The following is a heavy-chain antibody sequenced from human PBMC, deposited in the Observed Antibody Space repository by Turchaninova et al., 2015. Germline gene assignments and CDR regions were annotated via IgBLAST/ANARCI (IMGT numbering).Heavy chain of an antibody. CDR1: GVSIDNYP. CDR2: FTYGGAT. Sequence: QVQLQESGPGLGKTSETLSLTCTVSGVSIDNYPWNLIRPPPDKGREWIGSFTYGGATKDSASLKSRLTLSLDASKNQFSLRLKSVTAADTAVYFCARETSPLGWHSLDFWGQGTLITVSS. V-gene: IGHV4-59*01. D-gene: IGHD6-19*01. CDR3: ARETSPLGWHSLDF. J-gene: IGHJ4*02.